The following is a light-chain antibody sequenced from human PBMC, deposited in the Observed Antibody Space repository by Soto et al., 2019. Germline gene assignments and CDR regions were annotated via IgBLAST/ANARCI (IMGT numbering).Light chain of an antibody. Sequence: QSALTQPASVSGSPGQSITISCTGSSSDIGSYNYVSWYQQHPGQVPKVVIYDVTKRPSGVSDRFSGSKSGNTASLTISGLQAEDEALYYCSSYTGSSRVIFGGGTK. CDR1: SSDIGSYNY. CDR3: SSYTGSSRVI. V-gene: IGLV2-14*01. CDR2: DVT. J-gene: IGLJ2*01.